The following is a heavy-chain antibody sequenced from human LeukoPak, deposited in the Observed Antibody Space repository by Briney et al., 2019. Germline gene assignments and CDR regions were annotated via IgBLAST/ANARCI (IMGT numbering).Heavy chain of an antibody. Sequence: GGSLRLSCAASGFTFSSFSIHWVRQPPGKGLEWVALISYDGSNTYYADSVEGRFTISRDNSKNTLFLQMNSLRAEDTAVYYCAKDKSMVRELDYWGQGNLVTVSS. CDR1: GFTFSSFS. CDR2: ISYDGSNT. CDR3: AKDKSMVRELDY. V-gene: IGHV3-30*04. J-gene: IGHJ4*02. D-gene: IGHD3-10*01.